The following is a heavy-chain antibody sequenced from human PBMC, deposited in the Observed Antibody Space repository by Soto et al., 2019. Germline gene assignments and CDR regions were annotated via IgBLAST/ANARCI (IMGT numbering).Heavy chain of an antibody. CDR1: GFTFSSYG. CDR2: ISYDGSNK. Sequence: FLRLSCAASGFTFSSYGMHWVRQAPGKGLEWVAVISYDGSNKYYADSVKGRFTISRDNSKNTLYLQMNSLRAEDTAVYYCAISKGGAFDIWGQGTMVTVSS. D-gene: IGHD2-15*01. J-gene: IGHJ3*02. V-gene: IGHV3-30*03. CDR3: AISKGGAFDI.